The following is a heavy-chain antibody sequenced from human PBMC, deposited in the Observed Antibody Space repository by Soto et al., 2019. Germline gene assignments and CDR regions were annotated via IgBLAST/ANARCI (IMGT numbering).Heavy chain of an antibody. Sequence: ASVKVSCKASGGTFSSYTISWVRQAPGQGLEWMGRIIPILGIANYAQKFQGRDTITADKSTSTAYLELSSLRSEETAVYYCARDGEDCSGGSCYYYYYYYGMDVWGQGTTVTVSS. CDR3: ARDGEDCSGGSCYYYYYYYGMDV. CDR1: GGTFSSYT. V-gene: IGHV1-69*04. J-gene: IGHJ6*02. D-gene: IGHD2-15*01. CDR2: IIPILGIA.